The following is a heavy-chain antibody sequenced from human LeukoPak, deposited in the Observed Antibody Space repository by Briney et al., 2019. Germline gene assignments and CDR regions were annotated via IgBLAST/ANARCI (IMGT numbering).Heavy chain of an antibody. D-gene: IGHD6-19*01. CDR2: VHNVCRT. J-gene: IGHJ4*02. CDR1: GVSTTNGIYY. Sequence: SETLSLTCTVSGVSTTNGIYYWAWIRQPPGKGLEWIGSVHNVCRTYYNFSLRSRATMSIDTSKNQFSLRLNSVTAADTAVYYCARHAEYNSGWHFYLDHWGQGILVTVSS. V-gene: IGHV4-39*01. CDR3: ARHAEYNSGWHFYLDH.